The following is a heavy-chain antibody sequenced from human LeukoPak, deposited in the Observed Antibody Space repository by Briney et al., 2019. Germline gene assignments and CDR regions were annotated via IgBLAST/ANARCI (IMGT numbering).Heavy chain of an antibody. D-gene: IGHD5-18*01. CDR1: GFTVSRSY. CDR3: ARGLVGYSYGFFDY. CDR2: LYSGGST. Sequence: GGSLRLYCAASGFTVSRSYMSWVRQAPGKGLEWVSDLYSGGSTYYPDYVEGRCTISRDNSKHTLYLQMNSVRAEHRAVYYCARGLVGYSYGFFDYWGQGTLVTVSS. V-gene: IGHV3-53*01. J-gene: IGHJ4*02.